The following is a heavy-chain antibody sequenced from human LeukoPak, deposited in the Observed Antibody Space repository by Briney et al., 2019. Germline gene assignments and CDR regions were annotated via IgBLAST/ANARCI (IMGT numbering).Heavy chain of an antibody. J-gene: IGHJ6*02. V-gene: IGHV4-31*03. Sequence: SQTLSLTCTVSGGSISSGGYYWSWIRQHPGKGLEWIGYIYYSGSTYYNPSLKSRVTISVDTSKNQFSLKLSSVTAADTAVYYCARNYYGRGYYYYYGMDVWGQGTTVTVSS. D-gene: IGHD3-10*01. CDR2: IYYSGST. CDR1: GGSISSGGYY. CDR3: ARNYYGRGYYYYYGMDV.